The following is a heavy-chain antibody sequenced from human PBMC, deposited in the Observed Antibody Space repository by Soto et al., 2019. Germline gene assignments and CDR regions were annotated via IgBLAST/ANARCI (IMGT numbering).Heavy chain of an antibody. V-gene: IGHV4-59*02. CDR2: IHYTGSS. J-gene: IGHJ3*02. CDR3: ARWGEPAVTAFDI. CDR1: GASVSDYY. D-gene: IGHD2-21*01. Sequence: SETLSLTCTVSGASVSDYYWNWIRQPPGKGLEWIGYIHYTGSSNYNPSLKSRVTMSVDTSKNQFSLWMTSVTAADTAVYYCARWGEPAVTAFDIWGQGTMVTVSS.